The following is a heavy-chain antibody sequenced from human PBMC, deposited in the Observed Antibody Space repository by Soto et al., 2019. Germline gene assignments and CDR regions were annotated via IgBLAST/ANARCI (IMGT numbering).Heavy chain of an antibody. CDR3: ARDGDYLYVYYYYGMDV. CDR2: ISYDGSNK. V-gene: IGHV3-30-3*01. D-gene: IGHD4-17*01. J-gene: IGHJ6*02. Sequence: GGSMRLSCAASGFTFSSYAMHWVRQAQGKGLEWVAVISYDGSNKYYADSVKGRFTISRDNSKNTLYLQMNSLRAEDTAVYYCARDGDYLYVYYYYGMDVWGQGTTVTVSS. CDR1: GFTFSSYA.